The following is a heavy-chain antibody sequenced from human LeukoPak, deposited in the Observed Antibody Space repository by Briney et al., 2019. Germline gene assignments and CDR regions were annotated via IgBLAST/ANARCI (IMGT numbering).Heavy chain of an antibody. Sequence: PSETLSLTCAVYGGSFCGYYWSWIRQPPGKGLEWIGEINHSGSTNYNPSLKSRVTISVDTSKNQFSLKLSSVTAADTAVYYCARGPWLRSNFDYWGQGTLVTVSS. CDR2: INHSGST. CDR1: GGSFCGYY. V-gene: IGHV4-34*01. CDR3: ARGPWLRSNFDY. D-gene: IGHD5-12*01. J-gene: IGHJ4*02.